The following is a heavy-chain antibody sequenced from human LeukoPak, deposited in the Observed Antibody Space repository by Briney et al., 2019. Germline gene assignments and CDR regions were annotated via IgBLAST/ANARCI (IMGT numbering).Heavy chain of an antibody. Sequence: SVKVSCKASGGTFSSYAISWVRQAPGQGLEWMGRIIPILGIANYAQKFQGRVTITADKSTSTAYMELSSLRSEDTAVYYCARARRGSGSYSDYWGQGTLVTVSS. CDR2: IIPILGIA. J-gene: IGHJ4*02. D-gene: IGHD3-10*01. CDR3: ARARRGSGSYSDY. V-gene: IGHV1-69*04. CDR1: GGTFSSYA.